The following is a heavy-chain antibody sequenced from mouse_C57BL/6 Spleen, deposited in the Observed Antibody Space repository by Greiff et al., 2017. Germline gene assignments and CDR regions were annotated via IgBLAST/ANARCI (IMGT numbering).Heavy chain of an antibody. CDR2: IDPSDSYT. D-gene: IGHD3-2*02. Sequence: VQLQQPGAELVMPGASVKLSCKASGYTFTSYWMHWVKQRPGQGLEWIGEIDPSDSYTNYNQKFKGKSTLTVDKSSSTAYMQLSSRTSEDSAVYYCARAGDSSGYDYAMDYWGQGASVTASS. J-gene: IGHJ4*01. V-gene: IGHV1-69*01. CDR3: ARAGDSSGYDYAMDY. CDR1: GYTFTSYW.